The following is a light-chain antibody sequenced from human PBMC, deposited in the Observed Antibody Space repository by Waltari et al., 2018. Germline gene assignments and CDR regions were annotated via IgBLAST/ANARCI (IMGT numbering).Light chain of an antibody. CDR3: QQYNSYSILT. CDR1: QSISNW. V-gene: IGKV1-5*03. Sequence: DIQMTQSPSTLSASVGDRVTITCRASQSISNWVAWYQQKPWKAPKLMIYKASTLESGVPSRFSGSGSGTEFTLTISSLQPDDFATYYCQQYNSYSILTFGGGTKVEIK. CDR2: KAS. J-gene: IGKJ4*01.